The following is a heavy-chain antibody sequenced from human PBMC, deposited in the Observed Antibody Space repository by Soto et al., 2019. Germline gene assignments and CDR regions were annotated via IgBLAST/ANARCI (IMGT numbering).Heavy chain of an antibody. V-gene: IGHV3-11*01. D-gene: IGHD3-22*01. J-gene: IGHJ4*02. Sequence: GGSLRLSCAASGFTFSDYYMSWIRQAPGKGLEWVSYISSSGSTIYYADSVKGRFTISRDNAKNSLYLQMNSLRAEDTAVYYCARPSTYYYDSSGSPTVDYFDYWGQGTLVTVSS. CDR1: GFTFSDYY. CDR2: ISSSGSTI. CDR3: ARPSTYYYDSSGSPTVDYFDY.